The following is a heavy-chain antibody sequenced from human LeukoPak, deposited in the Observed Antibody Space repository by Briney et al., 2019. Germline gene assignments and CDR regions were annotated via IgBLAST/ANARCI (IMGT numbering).Heavy chain of an antibody. D-gene: IGHD4-11*01. CDR1: GYTFTSYA. J-gene: IGHJ6*03. CDR2: INTNTGNP. CDR3: ARDWTTVTTGYYYYYYYMDV. V-gene: IGHV7-4-1*02. Sequence: GASVKVSCKASGYTFTSYAMNWVRQAPGQGLEWMGWINTNTGNPTYAQGFTGRFVFSLDTSVSTAYLQISSLKAEDTAVYHCARDWTTVTTGYYYYYYYMDVWGKGTTVTVSS.